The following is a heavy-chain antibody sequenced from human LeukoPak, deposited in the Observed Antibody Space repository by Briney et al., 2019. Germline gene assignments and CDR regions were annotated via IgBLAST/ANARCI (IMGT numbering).Heavy chain of an antibody. CDR2: IWYDGSNK. D-gene: IGHD2-2*01. V-gene: IGHV3-33*01. CDR1: GFTFSSYG. CDR3: AREQYCSSTSCYRSYFDY. Sequence: GGSLRLSCAASGFTFSSYGMHWVRQAPGKGLEWVAVIWYDGSNKYYADSVKGRFTISRDNSKNTLYLQMNSLRAEDTAVYYCAREQYCSSTSCYRSYFDYWGQGTLVTVSS. J-gene: IGHJ4*02.